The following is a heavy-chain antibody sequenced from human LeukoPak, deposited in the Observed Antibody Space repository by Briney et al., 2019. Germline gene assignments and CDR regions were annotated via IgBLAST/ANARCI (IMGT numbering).Heavy chain of an antibody. V-gene: IGHV5-51*01. CDR3: ATLRMVRGVIGWFDP. CDR1: GSCFTSYW. D-gene: IGHD3-10*01. CDR2: IYPGDSDT. Sequence: GASLKISCKGSGSCFTSYWIGWGRPMPGKGVEWMGIIYPGDSDTRYSPSFQGQVTISADKSISTAYLQWSSLKASDTAMYYCATLRMVRGVIGWFDPWGQGTLVTVSS. J-gene: IGHJ5*02.